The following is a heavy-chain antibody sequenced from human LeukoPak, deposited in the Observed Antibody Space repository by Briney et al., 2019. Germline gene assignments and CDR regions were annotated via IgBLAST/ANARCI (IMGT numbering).Heavy chain of an antibody. Sequence: PSETLSLTCTVSGGSISSYYWSWIRQPPGKGLEWIGYIYYSGSTNYNPSLKSRVTISVDTSKNQFSLKLSSVTAADTAVYYCARTVVIDNWFDPWGQGTLVTVSS. V-gene: IGHV4-59*01. J-gene: IGHJ5*02. CDR2: IYYSGST. D-gene: IGHD2-21*01. CDR3: ARTVVIDNWFDP. CDR1: GGSISSYY.